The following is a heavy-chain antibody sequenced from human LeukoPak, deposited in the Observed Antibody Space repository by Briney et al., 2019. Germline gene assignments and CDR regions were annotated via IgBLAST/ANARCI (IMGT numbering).Heavy chain of an antibody. V-gene: IGHV4-34*01. CDR1: GGSFSGYY. J-gene: IGHJ3*02. D-gene: IGHD4-17*01. CDR2: INHSGST. CDR3: RRNGDYVPWEVDAFDI. Sequence: SETLSLTCAVYGGSFSGYYWSWIRQPPGKGLEWIGEINHSGSTNYNPSLKSRVTISVDTSKNQFSLKLSSVTAADTAVYYCRRNGDYVPWEVDAFDIWGQGTMVTVSS.